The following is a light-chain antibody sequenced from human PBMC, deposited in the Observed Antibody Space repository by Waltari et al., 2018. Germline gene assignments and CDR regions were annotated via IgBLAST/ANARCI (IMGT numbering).Light chain of an antibody. J-gene: IGLJ2*01. CDR3: SSYTSVNTR. Sequence: QSALTQPASMSGSPGQSITISCTGTSSDVDGFNFVSWYQQYPGQAPKLIIYDVANRPSGVSHRFSGSRSGNTASLTISGLQAEDEADYYCSSYTSVNTRFGGGTKLTVL. V-gene: IGLV2-14*03. CDR2: DVA. CDR1: SSDVDGFNF.